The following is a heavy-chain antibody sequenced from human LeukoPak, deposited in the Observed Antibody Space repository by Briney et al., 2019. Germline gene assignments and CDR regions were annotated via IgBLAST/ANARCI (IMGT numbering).Heavy chain of an antibody. D-gene: IGHD3-3*01. CDR3: ARVGYYDFWSGYQYYFDY. Sequence: SVKVSCKASGFTFTSSAMQWVRQARGQRLEWIGWIVVGSGNTNYAQKFQERVTITRDMSTSTAYMELSSLRSEDTAVYYCARVGYYDFWSGYQYYFDYWGQGTLVTVSS. CDR1: GFTFTSSA. J-gene: IGHJ4*02. V-gene: IGHV1-58*02. CDR2: IVVGSGNT.